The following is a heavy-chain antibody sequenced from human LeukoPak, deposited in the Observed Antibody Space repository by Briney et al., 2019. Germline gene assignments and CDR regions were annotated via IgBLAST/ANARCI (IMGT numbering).Heavy chain of an antibody. CDR3: AAGDIAAAGTVP. V-gene: IGHV1-58*02. CDR2: IVVGSGNT. D-gene: IGHD6-13*01. J-gene: IGHJ5*01. CDR1: GFTFTSSA. Sequence: TSVKVSCKASGFTFTSSAMQWVRQARGQRLEWIGWIVVGSGNTNYAQKFQERVTITRDMSTSTAYMELGSLRSEDTAVYYCAAGDIAAAGTVPWGQGTLVTVSS.